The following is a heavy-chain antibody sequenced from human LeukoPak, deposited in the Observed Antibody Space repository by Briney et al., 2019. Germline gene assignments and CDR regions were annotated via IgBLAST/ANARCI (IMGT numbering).Heavy chain of an antibody. J-gene: IGHJ5*02. Sequence: GGSLRLSCAASGFTFSSYAMHWVRQAPGKGLEWVAVISYDGSNKYYADSVKGRFTISRDNSKNTLYLQMNSLRAEDTAVYYCARVPRIAAAPHWFDPWGQGTLVTVSS. D-gene: IGHD6-13*01. CDR1: GFTFSSYA. CDR2: ISYDGSNK. CDR3: ARVPRIAAAPHWFDP. V-gene: IGHV3-30-3*01.